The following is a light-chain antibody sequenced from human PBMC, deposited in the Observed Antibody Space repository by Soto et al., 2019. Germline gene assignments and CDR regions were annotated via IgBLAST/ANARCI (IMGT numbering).Light chain of an antibody. J-gene: IGLJ1*01. CDR2: EVS. V-gene: IGLV2-14*01. CDR1: NSDIGTYNY. CDR3: SSYTSTSTLYV. Sequence: QSVLTRPASVSGSAGQSITISCTGSNSDIGTYNYVSWYQQHPGKAPKLVISEVSNRPSGISDRFSGSKSGNAASLTISGLQAEDEATYYCSSYTSTSTLYVFGPGTKVTVL.